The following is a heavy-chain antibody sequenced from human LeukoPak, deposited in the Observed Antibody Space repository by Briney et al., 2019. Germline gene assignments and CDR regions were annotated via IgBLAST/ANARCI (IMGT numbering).Heavy chain of an antibody. Sequence: SETLSLTCTVSGGSISNYYWSWIRQPPGKGLEWIGYISYSGSTNYNPSLKSRVTISVDTSKNQFSLKLSSVTAADTAVYYCARVGRGDYTWGSYSFDYWGQGTLVTVPS. CDR1: GGSISNYY. D-gene: IGHD3-16*01. CDR2: ISYSGST. CDR3: ARVGRGDYTWGSYSFDY. J-gene: IGHJ4*02. V-gene: IGHV4-59*01.